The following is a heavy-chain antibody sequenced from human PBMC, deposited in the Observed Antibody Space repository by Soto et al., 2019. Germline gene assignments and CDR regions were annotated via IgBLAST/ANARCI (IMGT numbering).Heavy chain of an antibody. D-gene: IGHD1-1*01. V-gene: IGHV4-31*03. CDR1: GGSISSGGYY. J-gene: IGHJ4*02. CDR2: IYYSGST. Sequence: SETLSLTCTVSGGSISSGGYYLRWIRQHPGKGLEWIGYIYYSGSTYYNPSLKSRVTISVDTSKNQFSLKLSSVTAADTAVYYCAREGRAGTAIGIDYWGQGTLVTVSS. CDR3: AREGRAGTAIGIDY.